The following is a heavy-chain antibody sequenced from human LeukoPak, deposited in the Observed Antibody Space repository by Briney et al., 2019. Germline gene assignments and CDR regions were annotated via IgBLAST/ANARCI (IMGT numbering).Heavy chain of an antibody. CDR2: ISYDGSNK. V-gene: IGHV3-30*04. Sequence: GRSLRLSCAVSGFTFSSYAMHWVRQAPGKGLEWVAVISYDGSNKYHADSVKGRFTISRDNSKNTSYLQMNSLRAEDTAVFYCARGVFHPFYYHYYLDVWGKGTTVTVSS. CDR3: ARGVFHPFYYHYYLDV. CDR1: GFTFSSYA. J-gene: IGHJ6*03.